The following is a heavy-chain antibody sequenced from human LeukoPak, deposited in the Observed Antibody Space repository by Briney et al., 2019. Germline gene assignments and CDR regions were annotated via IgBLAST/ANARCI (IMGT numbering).Heavy chain of an antibody. CDR3: ARRRKYYYGSGRGAFDI. V-gene: IGHV4-59*12. CDR2: IYYSGST. J-gene: IGHJ3*02. CDR1: GGSISSYY. D-gene: IGHD3-10*01. Sequence: SETLSLTCTVSGGSISSYYWSWIRQPPGKGLEWIGYIYYSGSTNYNPSLKSRVTISVDTSKNQFSLKLSSVTAADTAVYYCARRRKYYYGSGRGAFDIWGQGTMVTVSS.